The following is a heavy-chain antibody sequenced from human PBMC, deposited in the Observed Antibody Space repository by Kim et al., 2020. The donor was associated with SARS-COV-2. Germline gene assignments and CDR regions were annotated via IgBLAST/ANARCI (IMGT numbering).Heavy chain of an antibody. V-gene: IGHV4-59*13. CDR1: GGSISSYY. D-gene: IGHD2-2*01. J-gene: IGHJ5*02. CDR3: ARDRGSIWFDP. Sequence: SETLSLTCTVSGGSISSYYWSWIRQPPGKGLEWIGYIYYSGSTNYNPSLKSRVTISVDTSKNQFSLKLSSVTAADTAVYYCARDRGSIWFDPWGQGTLVTVSS. CDR2: IYYSGST.